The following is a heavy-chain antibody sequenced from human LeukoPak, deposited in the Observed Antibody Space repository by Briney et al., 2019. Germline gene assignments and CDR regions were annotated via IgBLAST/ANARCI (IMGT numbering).Heavy chain of an antibody. D-gene: IGHD1-26*01. V-gene: IGHV3-21*01. J-gene: IGHJ4*02. CDR3: ARRLSGSSDY. CDR1: GFTFSSYS. CDR2: ISTSGNYI. Sequence: GGSLRLSCAASGFTFSSYSMNWVRQAPGKGLEWVSSISTSGNYIYYADSVKGRFTISRDNAKNSLYLQMNSLRAEDTAVYYCARRLSGSSDYWGQGTLVTVSS.